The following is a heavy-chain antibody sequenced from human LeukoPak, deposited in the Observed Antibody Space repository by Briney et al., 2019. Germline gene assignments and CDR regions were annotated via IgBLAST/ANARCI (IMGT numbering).Heavy chain of an antibody. Sequence: SETLSLTCTVSGGSISDSNYYWGWIRQPPGRGLEWIANIYYSGSAYYSPSLKSRVTVSIDTSKNQFSLKLNSVTAADTAVYYCARQSTIAAARIDPWGQGTLVAVSS. CDR1: GGSISDSNYY. CDR2: IYYSGSA. J-gene: IGHJ5*02. CDR3: ARQSTIAAARIDP. D-gene: IGHD6-25*01. V-gene: IGHV4-39*01.